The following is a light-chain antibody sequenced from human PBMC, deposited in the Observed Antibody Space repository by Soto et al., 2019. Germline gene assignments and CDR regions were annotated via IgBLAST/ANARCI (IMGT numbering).Light chain of an antibody. CDR2: EVS. J-gene: IGLJ3*02. CDR1: SNDVGGYNY. V-gene: IGLV2-14*01. CDR3: CSFTNSYTWV. Sequence: QCALTQPASVSGSPGQSITISCTGTSNDVGGYNYVSWFQHHPGKVPKLMIYEVSHRPSGVSDRFSGSKSGTTASLTISGLQAEDEADYYCCSFTNSYTWVFGGGTKLTVL.